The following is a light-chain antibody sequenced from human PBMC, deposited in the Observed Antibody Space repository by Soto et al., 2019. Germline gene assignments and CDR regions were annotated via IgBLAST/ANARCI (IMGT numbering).Light chain of an antibody. CDR2: DTH. Sequence: QTVVTQEPSLTVSPGGTVTLTCGSSTGAVISGHYPYWFQQKPGQAPTTLIYDTHNKHSWTPARFSGSLLGGKAALTLSGAHPEDEAVYYCSVSLSGARVFGGGTQLTVL. CDR1: TGAVISGHY. J-gene: IGLJ7*01. CDR3: SVSLSGARV. V-gene: IGLV7-46*01.